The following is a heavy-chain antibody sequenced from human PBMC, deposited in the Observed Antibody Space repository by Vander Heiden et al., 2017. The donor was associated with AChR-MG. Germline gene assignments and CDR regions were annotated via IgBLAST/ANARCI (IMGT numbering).Heavy chain of an antibody. CDR1: GFTFSSDA. CDR3: ARSLRHEDKNYFDY. D-gene: IGHD5-12*01. CDR2: ISYDGSNK. V-gene: IGHV3-30-3*01. Sequence: QVQLVESGGGVVQPGRSLRLSCAASGFTFSSDAMHWVRQAPGKGLEWVAVISYDGSNKYYADSVKGRFTISRDNSKNTLYLQMNSLRAEDTAVYYCARSLRHEDKNYFDYWGQGTLVTVSS. J-gene: IGHJ4*02.